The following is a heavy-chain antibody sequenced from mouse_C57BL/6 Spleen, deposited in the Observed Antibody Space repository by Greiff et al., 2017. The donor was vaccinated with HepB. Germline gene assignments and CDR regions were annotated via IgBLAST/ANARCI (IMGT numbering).Heavy chain of an antibody. CDR1: GYTFTSYG. CDR2: IYPRSGNT. CDR3: ARRAVVARDYAMDY. D-gene: IGHD1-1*01. Sequence: QVQLQQSGAELARPGASVKLSCKASGYTFTSYGISWVKQRTGQGLEWIGEIYPRSGNTYYNEKFKGKATLTADKSSSTAYMELRSLTSEDSAVYFCARRAVVARDYAMDYWGQGTSVTVSS. J-gene: IGHJ4*01. V-gene: IGHV1-81*01.